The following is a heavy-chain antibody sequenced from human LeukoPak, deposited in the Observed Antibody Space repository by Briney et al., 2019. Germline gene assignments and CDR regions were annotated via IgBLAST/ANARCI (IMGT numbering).Heavy chain of an antibody. V-gene: IGHV4-59*08. CDR1: GGSISNYY. J-gene: IGHJ4*02. CDR3: ARQRGYSYGHYFDY. CDR2: IHYSGST. Sequence: PSETLSLTCTVSGGSISNYYWSWIRQPPGKGLEWIGYIHYSGSTNYNPSLKSRVTISVDTSKNQFSLKLNSVTAADTAVYYCARQRGYSYGHYFDYWGQGTLVTVSS. D-gene: IGHD5-18*01.